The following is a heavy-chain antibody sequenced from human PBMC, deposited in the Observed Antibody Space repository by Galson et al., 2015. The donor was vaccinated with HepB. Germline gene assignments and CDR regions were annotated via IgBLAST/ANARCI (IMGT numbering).Heavy chain of an antibody. Sequence: SLRLSCAASGFTFSSYAMHWVRQAPGKGLEWVAVISYDGSNKYYADSVKGRFTISRDNSKNTLYLQMNSLRAEDTAVYYCARDRDSSGRLDYWGQGTLVTVSS. CDR1: GFTFSSYA. D-gene: IGHD6-19*01. J-gene: IGHJ4*02. CDR2: ISYDGSNK. V-gene: IGHV3-30-3*01. CDR3: ARDRDSSGRLDY.